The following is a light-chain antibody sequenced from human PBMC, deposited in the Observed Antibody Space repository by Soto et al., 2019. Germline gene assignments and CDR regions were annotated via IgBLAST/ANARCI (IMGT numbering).Light chain of an antibody. CDR2: DAS. CDR3: QHRRKWACIT. J-gene: IGKJ5*01. Sequence: EIVLTQSPAILSLSPGESATLSCRASQGVSTYLAWYQQKPGQAPRLLIYDASNRASGVPARFSGSGSGTDFTLTISRLDPDDFAVDVCQHRRKWACITFEQGTRLEFK. CDR1: QGVSTY. V-gene: IGKV3-11*01.